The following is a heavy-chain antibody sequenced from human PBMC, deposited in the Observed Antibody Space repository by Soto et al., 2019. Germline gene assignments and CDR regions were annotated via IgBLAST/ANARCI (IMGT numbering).Heavy chain of an antibody. CDR1: GFTVSSNY. J-gene: IGHJ4*02. V-gene: IGHV3-66*01. CDR2: IYSGGST. CDR3: ARGWRYFDWFKPFDY. D-gene: IGHD3-9*01. Sequence: QPGGSLRLSCAASGFTVSSNYMSWVRQAPGKGLEWVSVIYSGGSTYYADSVKGRFTISRDNSKNTLYLQMNSLRAEDTAVYYCARGWRYFDWFKPFDYWGQGTLVTVSS.